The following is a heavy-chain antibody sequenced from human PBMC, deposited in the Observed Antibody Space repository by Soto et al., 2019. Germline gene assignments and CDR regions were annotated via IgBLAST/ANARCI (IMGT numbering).Heavy chain of an antibody. CDR3: ARRRSGSLVRGVIRIFDY. CDR1: GGSFSGYY. V-gene: IGHV4-34*01. CDR2: INHSGST. J-gene: IGHJ4*02. Sequence: QVQLQQWGAGLLKPSETLSLTCAVYGGSFSGYYWSWIRQPPGKGLEWIGEINHSGSTNYNPSLKSRCTTSVATYQNQFSRKLSSVTAADTAVYYCARRRSGSLVRGVIRIFDYWGQGTLVTVSS. D-gene: IGHD3-10*01.